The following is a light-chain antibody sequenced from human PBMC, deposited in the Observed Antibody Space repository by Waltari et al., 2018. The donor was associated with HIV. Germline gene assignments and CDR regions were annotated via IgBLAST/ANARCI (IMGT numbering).Light chain of an antibody. CDR3: AAWDDSLNGYV. V-gene: IGLV1-36*01. J-gene: IGLJ1*01. CDR2: YDD. CDR1: SSNLGSHP. Sequence: QSVLTQPPSVSEAPRQRVTISCSGSSSNLGSHPVNWYQQVPGKAPKLLIYYDDLLSSGVSDRFSGSKSGTSASLAIRGLQSEDEADYYCAAWDDSLNGYVFGSGTKVTVL.